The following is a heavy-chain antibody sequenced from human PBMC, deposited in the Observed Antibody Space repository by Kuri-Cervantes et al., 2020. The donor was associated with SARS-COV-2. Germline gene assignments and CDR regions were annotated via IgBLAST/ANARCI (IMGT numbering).Heavy chain of an antibody. CDR3: ARDGVADYYYYYMDV. CDR2: IWYDGSNK. D-gene: IGHD2-15*01. Sequence: GESLKISSAASGFTFSSYGMHWVRQAPGKGLEWVAVIWYDGSNKYYADSVKGRFTISRDNSKNTLYLQMNSLRAEDTAVYYCARDGVADYYYYYMDVWGKGTTVTVSS. J-gene: IGHJ6*03. V-gene: IGHV3-33*01. CDR1: GFTFSSYG.